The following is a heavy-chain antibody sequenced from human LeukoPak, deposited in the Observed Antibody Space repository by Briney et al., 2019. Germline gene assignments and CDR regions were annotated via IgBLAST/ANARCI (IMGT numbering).Heavy chain of an antibody. V-gene: IGHV3-33*01. D-gene: IGHD1-26*01. Sequence: GGSLRLSCAASGFTFSSYGMHWVRQAPGKGLEWVAVIWYDGSNKYYADSVKGRFTISRDNSKNTLYLQMNSLRAEDTAVYYCAREPRVGATVFDYWGQGTLVTVSS. CDR1: GFTFSSYG. CDR3: AREPRVGATVFDY. CDR2: IWYDGSNK. J-gene: IGHJ4*02.